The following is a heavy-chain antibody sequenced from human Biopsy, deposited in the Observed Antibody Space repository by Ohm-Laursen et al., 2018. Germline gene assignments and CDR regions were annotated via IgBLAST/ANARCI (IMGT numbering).Heavy chain of an antibody. V-gene: IGHV4-34*08. CDR1: GRTFSDYR. CDR2: INQSGST. CDR3: GNEVYGRDY. Sequence: GTLSLTCVVFGRTFSDYRWTWIRQPPGKGLEGIGQINQSGSTNYNPSLKSRVTISADASKYEYTLSLTSVTAADTAVYFCGNEVYGRDYWGLGARVTVSS. D-gene: IGHD4-17*01. J-gene: IGHJ4*02.